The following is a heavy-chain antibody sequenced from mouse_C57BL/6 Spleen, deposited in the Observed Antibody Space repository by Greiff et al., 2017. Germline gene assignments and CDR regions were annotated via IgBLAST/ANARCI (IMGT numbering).Heavy chain of an antibody. CDR2: ISDGGSYT. Sequence: EVHLVESGGGLVKPGGSLKLSCAASGFTFSSYAMSWVRQTPEKRLEWVATISDGGSYTYYPDNVKGRFTISRDNAKNNLYLQMSHLKSEDTAMYYCARVWAPFAYWGQGTLVTVSA. CDR1: GFTFSSYA. V-gene: IGHV5-4*01. D-gene: IGHD4-1*01. CDR3: ARVWAPFAY. J-gene: IGHJ3*01.